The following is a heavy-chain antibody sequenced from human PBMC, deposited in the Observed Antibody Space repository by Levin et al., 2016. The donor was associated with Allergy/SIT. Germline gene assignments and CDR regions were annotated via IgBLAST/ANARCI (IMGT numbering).Heavy chain of an antibody. Sequence: VRQAPGKGLEWVSLISGDGGSTYYADSVKGRFTISRDNSKNSLYLQMNSLRTEDTALYYCATGELELPLNWGQGTLVTVSS. J-gene: IGHJ4*02. D-gene: IGHD1-7*01. V-gene: IGHV3-43*02. CDR2: ISGDGGST. CDR3: ATGELELPLN.